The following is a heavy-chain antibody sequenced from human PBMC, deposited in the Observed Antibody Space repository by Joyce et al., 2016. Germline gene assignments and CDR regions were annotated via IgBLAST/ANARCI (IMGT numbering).Heavy chain of an antibody. CDR3: ARGGTSSDHYFFYTLDV. CDR2: IIPFFGAA. J-gene: IGHJ6*02. D-gene: IGHD1-14*01. CDR1: GGDFSNYT. Sequence: QVLLVQSGAAVKRPGSSLRVSCKSSGGDFSNYTVNWVRQAPGQRLEWMGGIIPFFGAAKYAEDFQGRVTLTADQSTRTAYLELSSLTSADTAVYYCARGGTSSDHYFFYTLDVWSPGTTVIVSS. V-gene: IGHV1-69*12.